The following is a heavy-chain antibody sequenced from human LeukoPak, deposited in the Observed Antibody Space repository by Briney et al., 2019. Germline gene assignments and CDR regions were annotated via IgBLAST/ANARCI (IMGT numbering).Heavy chain of an antibody. Sequence: PGGSLRLSCSASGFTFSRYWMHWVRQTPGKGLVWVSRIKTDGSITSYADSVKGRFTISRDNSKNTLYLQMNSLRADDTAVYYCAKHGYSSGWPQVPSDYWGRGTLVTVSS. J-gene: IGHJ4*02. D-gene: IGHD6-19*01. CDR3: AKHGYSSGWPQVPSDY. V-gene: IGHV3-74*01. CDR2: IKTDGSIT. CDR1: GFTFSRYW.